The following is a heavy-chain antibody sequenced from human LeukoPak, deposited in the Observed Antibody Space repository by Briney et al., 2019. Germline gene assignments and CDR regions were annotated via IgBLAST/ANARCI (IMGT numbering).Heavy chain of an antibody. CDR3: VKALGQWLVYCFDY. Sequence: GKSLRLSCAASGFSLSSYGMHWVRQAPGKGLEWVAVIWYDGSNKYYADSVKGRFTISRDNSKNTLYLQMNSLRAEDTAVYYCVKALGQWLVYCFDYWGQGTLVTVSS. D-gene: IGHD6-19*01. V-gene: IGHV3-33*06. J-gene: IGHJ4*02. CDR2: IWYDGSNK. CDR1: GFSLSSYG.